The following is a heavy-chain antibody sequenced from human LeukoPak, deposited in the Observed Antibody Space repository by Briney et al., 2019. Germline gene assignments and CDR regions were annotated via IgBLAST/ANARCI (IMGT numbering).Heavy chain of an antibody. CDR1: GFTVSSNY. CDR2: IYIGGST. Sequence: GGSLRLSCAASGFTVSSNYMSWVRQAPGKGLEWVSVIYIGGSTYYADSVKGRFTISRHNSKNTLYLQMNSLRAEDTAVYYCARYYDILTGQAPNWYYGMDVWGQGTTVTVSS. D-gene: IGHD3-9*01. CDR3: ARYYDILTGQAPNWYYGMDV. J-gene: IGHJ6*02. V-gene: IGHV3-53*04.